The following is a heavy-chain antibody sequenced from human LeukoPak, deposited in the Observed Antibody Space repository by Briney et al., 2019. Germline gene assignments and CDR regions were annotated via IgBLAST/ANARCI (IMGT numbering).Heavy chain of an antibody. V-gene: IGHV4-59*01. CDR3: AGHDSSGTYFQH. CDR1: GGPISSYY. Sequence: SETLSLTCTVSGGPISSYYWSWIRQPPGKGLEWIGYIYYSGSTNYNPSLRSRVTISVDTSKNQFSLKLSSVTAADTAVYYCAGHDSSGTYFQHWGQGTLVTVSS. D-gene: IGHD3-22*01. CDR2: IYYSGST. J-gene: IGHJ1*01.